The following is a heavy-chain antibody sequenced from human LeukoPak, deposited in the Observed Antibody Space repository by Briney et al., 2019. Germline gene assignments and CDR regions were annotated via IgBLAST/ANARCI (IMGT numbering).Heavy chain of an antibody. CDR2: ISAYNGNT. D-gene: IGHD4-17*01. J-gene: IGHJ3*02. V-gene: IGHV1-18*01. CDR3: ARDSADNDYGDLDAFDI. CDR1: GYTFTSYG. Sequence: ASVKVSCKASGYTFTSYGISWVRQAPGQGLEWMGWISAYNGNTNYAHKLQGRFTMTTDTSTSTAYMELRSMRSDDTAVYYCARDSADNDYGDLDAFDIWGQGKMVTVSS.